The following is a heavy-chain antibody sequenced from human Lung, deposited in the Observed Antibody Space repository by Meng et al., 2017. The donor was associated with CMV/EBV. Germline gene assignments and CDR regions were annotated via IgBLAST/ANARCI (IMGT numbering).Heavy chain of an antibody. CDR2: IIPISGTL. V-gene: IGHV1-69*05. Sequence: SVXVSXXASGGTFSSYAISWVRQAPGRGLEWMGGIIPISGTLNYAQKFQGRVTITTDESTGTVYMELSSLRSEDTAVYYCARNSRSWGILFPRDRMYYGMDVWGQGXTVTVSS. CDR1: GGTFSSYA. D-gene: IGHD2/OR15-2a*01. CDR3: ARNSRSWGILFPRDRMYYGMDV. J-gene: IGHJ6*02.